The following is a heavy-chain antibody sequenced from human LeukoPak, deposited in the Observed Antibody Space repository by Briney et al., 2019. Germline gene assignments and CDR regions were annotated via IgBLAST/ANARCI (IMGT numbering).Heavy chain of an antibody. CDR3: AKLTRYGSGSYCDY. D-gene: IGHD3-10*01. CDR1: GFTFSNSA. V-gene: IGHV3-23*01. Sequence: GGSLRLSCAASGFTFSNSAMTWVRQPPGKGLEWVSAISGSGGSTYYADSVKGRFTISRDNSKNTLFLQMSSLRAEDTAVYYCAKLTRYGSGSYCDYWGQGTLVTVSS. CDR2: ISGSGGST. J-gene: IGHJ4*02.